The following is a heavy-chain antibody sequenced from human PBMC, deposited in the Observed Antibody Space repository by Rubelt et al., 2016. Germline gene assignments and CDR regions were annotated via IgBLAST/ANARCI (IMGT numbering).Heavy chain of an antibody. D-gene: IGHD6-19*01. J-gene: IGHJ4*02. CDR1: GGSISSYY. V-gene: IGHV4-59*01. CDR3: ARAYSSGWHAFDY. Sequence: QVRLQESGPGLVKPSETLSLTCTVSGGSISSYYWSWIRQPPGKGLEWIGYIYYSGSTNYNPSLKSRVTISGDTSKNQFSLNLSSVTAADTAVYYCARAYSSGWHAFDYWGQGTLVTVSS. CDR2: IYYSGST.